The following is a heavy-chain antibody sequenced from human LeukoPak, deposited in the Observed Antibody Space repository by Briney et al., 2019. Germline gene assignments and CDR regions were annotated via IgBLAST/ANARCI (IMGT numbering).Heavy chain of an antibody. V-gene: IGHV3-53*01. Sequence: PGGSLRLSCEISGFSVIFNYINWVRQAPGKGLEWVSVVHTDDSKHYSDSVRGRFIISRDTSKNTVYLQMNSLRAEDTAIYYCARDPLSWEIRGWDDGHDVRGQGTLVTFSS. J-gene: IGHJ4*01. CDR1: GFSVIFNY. D-gene: IGHD1-26*01. CDR2: VHTDDSK. CDR3: ARDPLSWEIRGWDDGHDV.